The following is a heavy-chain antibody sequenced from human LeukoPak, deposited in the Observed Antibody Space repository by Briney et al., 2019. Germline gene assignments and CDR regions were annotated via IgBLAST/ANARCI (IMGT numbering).Heavy chain of an antibody. CDR2: INGGGGTT. CDR3: AWSPGGQWDAFNL. D-gene: IGHD3-16*01. V-gene: IGHV3-74*01. Sequence: PGGSLRLSCAASGFTFSIYWMNWVRQAPGKGLVCVSRINGGGGTTNYADSVKGRFTITRDNAKNTVYLQMNSLRPEDTGVHYCAWSPGGQWDAFNLWGQGTVVTVSS. CDR1: GFTFSIYW. J-gene: IGHJ3*01.